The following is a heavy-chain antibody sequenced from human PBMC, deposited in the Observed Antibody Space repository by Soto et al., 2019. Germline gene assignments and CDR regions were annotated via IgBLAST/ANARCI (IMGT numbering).Heavy chain of an antibody. V-gene: IGHV1-8*01. J-gene: IGHJ6*03. CDR1: GYTFTSYD. CDR2: MNPNSGNT. CDR3: ARRTIGALQRYYHHVDV. D-gene: IGHD3-3*01. Sequence: QVQLVQSGAEVKMPGASVKVSCKASGYTFTSYDITWVRQATGQGPEWMGWMNPNSGNTGYAQKFRGRVTMTRDTSIRTAYMELSSLRSEDTAVYYCARRTIGALQRYYHHVDVWGTGTAVTLSS.